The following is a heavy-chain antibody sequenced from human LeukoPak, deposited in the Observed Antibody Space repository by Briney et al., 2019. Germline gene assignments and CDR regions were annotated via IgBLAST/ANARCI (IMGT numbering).Heavy chain of an antibody. CDR3: ARDRRGSYYVFDY. CDR1: GYTFTGYY. J-gene: IGHJ4*02. V-gene: IGHV1-2*06. Sequence: ASVKVSCKASGYTFTGYYMHWVRQAPGQGLEWMGRINPNSGGTNYAQKFQGRVTMTRDTSISTAYMELSRLRSDDTAVYYCARDRRGSYYVFDYWGQGTLVTVSS. CDR2: INPNSGGT. D-gene: IGHD1-26*01.